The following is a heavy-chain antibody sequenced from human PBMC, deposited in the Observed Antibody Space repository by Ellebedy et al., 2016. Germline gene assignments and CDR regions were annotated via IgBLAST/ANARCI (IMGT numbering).Heavy chain of an antibody. Sequence: GGSLRLXCAASGFTFSSYAMHWVRQAPGKGLEWVAVISYDGSNKYYADSVKGRFTISRDNSKNTLYLQMNSLRAEDTAVYYCARGPESPKWEQLRGHFDYWGQGTLVTVSS. CDR2: ISYDGSNK. CDR3: ARGPESPKWEQLRGHFDY. V-gene: IGHV3-30-3*01. D-gene: IGHD1-26*01. CDR1: GFTFSSYA. J-gene: IGHJ4*02.